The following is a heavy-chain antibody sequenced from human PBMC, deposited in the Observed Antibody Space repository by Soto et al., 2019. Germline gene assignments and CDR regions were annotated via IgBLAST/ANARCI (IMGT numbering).Heavy chain of an antibody. D-gene: IGHD2-2*01. CDR3: ASRSPALDY. CDR2: IWSDGGNK. CDR1: GFRFSTYG. Sequence: QVQLVESGGGVVQPGRSLRLSCAASGFRFSTYGMHWVRQAPGKGLEWVAVIWSDGGNKYYADSVKGRFTISRDNSKNMLYLQMTSLRTEDTAVYYCASRSPALDYWGQGNLVTVSS. J-gene: IGHJ4*02. V-gene: IGHV3-33*01.